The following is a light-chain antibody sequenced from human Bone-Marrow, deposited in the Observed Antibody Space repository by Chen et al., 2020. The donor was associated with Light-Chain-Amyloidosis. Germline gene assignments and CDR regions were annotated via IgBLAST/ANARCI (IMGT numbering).Light chain of an antibody. J-gene: IGKJ3*01. V-gene: IGKV4-1*01. CDR2: WAS. Sequence: DIVMTQSPDSLAVSLGERATINCRSSQSLLYTSSNKNYLAWYQQKPGQPPKLLIYWASTRESGVPDRVSGGGSGTYFTLSISSLQAEDVAVYYCQQYYDTPFTFGPGTKVDI. CDR1: QSLLYTSSNKNY. CDR3: QQYYDTPFT.